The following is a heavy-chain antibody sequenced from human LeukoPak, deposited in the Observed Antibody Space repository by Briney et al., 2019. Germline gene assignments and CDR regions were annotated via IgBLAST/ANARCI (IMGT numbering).Heavy chain of an antibody. CDR3: ARDFCSGGSCYYDY. Sequence: GSLRLSCAASGFTFSDYYMSWIRRAPGKGLEWVSYISRSGSTIYYADSVKGRFTISRDNAKNSLYLQMNSLRAEDTAVYYCARDFCSGGSCYYDYWGQGTLVTVSS. CDR2: ISRSGSTI. J-gene: IGHJ4*02. D-gene: IGHD2-15*01. V-gene: IGHV3-11*04. CDR1: GFTFSDYY.